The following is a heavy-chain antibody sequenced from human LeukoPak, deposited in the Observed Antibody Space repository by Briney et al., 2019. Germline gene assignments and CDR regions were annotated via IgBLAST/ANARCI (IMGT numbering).Heavy chain of an antibody. CDR3: AKDLGRYRMNYFDY. V-gene: IGHV3-23*01. J-gene: IGHJ4*02. Sequence: GGSLRLSCAASGFTFNSYAMSWVRQAPEKGLEWVATIIGSGGGTYYADSVKGRFTISRDDSKNTLYLQMNSLRAEDTAVYYCAKDLGRYRMNYFDYWGQGNPVSVSS. CDR1: GFTFNSYA. D-gene: IGHD1-26*01. CDR2: IIGSGGGT.